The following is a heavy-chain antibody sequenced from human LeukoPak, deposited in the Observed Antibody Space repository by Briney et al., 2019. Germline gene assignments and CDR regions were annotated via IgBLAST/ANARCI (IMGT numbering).Heavy chain of an antibody. CDR3: AKGRGSYYDTSGSLFDY. J-gene: IGHJ4*02. Sequence: GGSLRLSCAASGFTLSNFAMSWVRQAPGKGLEWVSAISGSGGSTYYADSVKGRFTISRDNSKNTLYLQMNSLRAEDTAVYYCAKGRGSYYDTSGSLFDYWGQGTLVTVSS. CDR1: GFTLSNFA. D-gene: IGHD3-22*01. V-gene: IGHV3-23*01. CDR2: ISGSGGST.